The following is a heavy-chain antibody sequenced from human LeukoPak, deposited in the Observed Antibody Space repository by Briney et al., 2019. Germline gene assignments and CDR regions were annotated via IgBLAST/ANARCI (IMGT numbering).Heavy chain of an antibody. V-gene: IGHV4-34*01. CDR3: ARMGSSIY. Sequence: NPSETLSLTCAVYGGSFSGYYWSWIRQPPGKGLEWIGEINHSGSTNYNPSLKSRVTISVDTSKNQFSLKLSSVTAADTAVYYCARMGSSIYWGQGTLVTVSS. CDR1: GGSFSGYY. CDR2: INHSGST. D-gene: IGHD3-10*01. J-gene: IGHJ4*02.